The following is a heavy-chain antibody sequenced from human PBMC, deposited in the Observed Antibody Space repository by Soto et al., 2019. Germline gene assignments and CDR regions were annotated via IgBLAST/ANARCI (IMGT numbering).Heavy chain of an antibody. V-gene: IGHV3-23*01. J-gene: IGHJ4*02. Sequence: EVQLLESGGGLVQPGGSLRLSCAASGFTFSNYAMNWVRQAPGKGLEWVSTISGSGGSPYYADSVKGRFTISRDNSKNTLYMQMNSLRAGDSDIYYCAKDGTSGLYYFDYWGQGTLVTVSS. CDR2: ISGSGGSP. CDR1: GFTFSNYA. CDR3: AKDGTSGLYYFDY. D-gene: IGHD6-19*01.